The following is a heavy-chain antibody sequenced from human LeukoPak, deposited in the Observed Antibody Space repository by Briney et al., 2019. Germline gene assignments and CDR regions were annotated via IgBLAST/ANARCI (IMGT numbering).Heavy chain of an antibody. Sequence: PGGSLRLSCAASGFTFNTYAMNWVRQAPGKGLEWVSSISDTGGYTYYADSMKGRFTISRDNSKNTLYLQMNSLRAEDTAVYHCANGGSMAHEKIHNWGQGTLVTVSS. CDR2: ISDTGGYT. CDR3: ANGGSMAHEKIHN. V-gene: IGHV3-23*01. D-gene: IGHD2/OR15-2a*01. J-gene: IGHJ4*02. CDR1: GFTFNTYA.